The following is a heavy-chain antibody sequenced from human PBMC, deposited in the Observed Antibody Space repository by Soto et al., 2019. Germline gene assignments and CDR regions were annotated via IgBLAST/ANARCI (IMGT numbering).Heavy chain of an antibody. CDR2: IAWNSDII. CDR1: GYSFEEYA. Sequence: EVQLVESGGGLVQPGRTLRLSCAASGYSFEEYAMHWVQQAQGKGMEGVSGIAWNSDIIGYADSVKGRFTISRDNGKNSLYLQMNSLRPADTALYYCAKDHYGSAIYGMDVWGQGTTVTVSS. V-gene: IGHV3-9*01. J-gene: IGHJ6*02. CDR3: AKDHYGSAIYGMDV. D-gene: IGHD3-10*01.